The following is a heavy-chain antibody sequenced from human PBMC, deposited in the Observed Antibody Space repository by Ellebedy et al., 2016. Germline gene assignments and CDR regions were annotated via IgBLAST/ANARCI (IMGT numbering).Heavy chain of an antibody. D-gene: IGHD6-19*01. V-gene: IGHV5-51*01. J-gene: IGHJ4*02. CDR3: ATPPYSSGGFFDY. Sequence: GESLKISXKGSGYSFTSYWIGWVRQMPGKGLEWMGIIYPGDSDTRYSPSFQGQVTISADKSISTAYLQWSSLKASDTAMYYCATPPYSSGGFFDYWGQGTLVTVSS. CDR2: IYPGDSDT. CDR1: GYSFTSYW.